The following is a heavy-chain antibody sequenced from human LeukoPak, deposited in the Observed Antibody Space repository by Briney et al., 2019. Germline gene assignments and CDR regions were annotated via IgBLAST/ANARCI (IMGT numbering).Heavy chain of an antibody. D-gene: IGHD3-22*01. CDR1: GYTFTSYA. CDR3: ARHDSSGYHPDY. CDR2: INAGNGNT. Sequence: VASVQVSCQASGYTFTSYAMHWVRQAPGQRLEWMGWINAGNGNTKYSQKFQGRVTITRDTSASTAYMELSSLRSEDTAVYYCARHDSSGYHPDYWGQGTLVTVSS. J-gene: IGHJ4*02. V-gene: IGHV1-3*01.